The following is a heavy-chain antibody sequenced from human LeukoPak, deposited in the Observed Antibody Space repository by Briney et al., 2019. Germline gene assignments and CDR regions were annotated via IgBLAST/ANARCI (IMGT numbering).Heavy chain of an antibody. Sequence: GGSLRLSCAASGFTFSSYGMHWVRQAPGKGLEWVAVISYDGSNKYYADSVKGRFTISRENSKNTLYLQMNSLRAEDTAVYYCAKDLDGGADYWGQGTLVTVSS. J-gene: IGHJ4*02. CDR1: GFTFSSYG. D-gene: IGHD2-15*01. V-gene: IGHV3-30*18. CDR2: ISYDGSNK. CDR3: AKDLDGGADY.